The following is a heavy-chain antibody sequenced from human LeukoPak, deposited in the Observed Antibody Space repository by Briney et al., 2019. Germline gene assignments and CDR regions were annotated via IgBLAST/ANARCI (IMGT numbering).Heavy chain of an antibody. D-gene: IGHD3-22*01. J-gene: IGHJ4*02. CDR1: GGSFSGYY. V-gene: IGHV4-34*01. Sequence: SETLSLTCAVYGGSFSGYYWSWIRQPPGKGLEWIGEINHSGSTNYNPSLKSRVAMSVDTSKNQFSLKLSSVTAADTAVYYCAREAADSSGYRPFDYWGQGTLVTVSS. CDR3: AREAADSSGYRPFDY. CDR2: INHSGST.